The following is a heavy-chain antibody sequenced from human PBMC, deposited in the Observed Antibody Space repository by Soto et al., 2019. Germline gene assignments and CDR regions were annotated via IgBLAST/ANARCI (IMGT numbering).Heavy chain of an antibody. CDR2: IYYSGST. CDR1: GGSISSGDYY. V-gene: IGHV4-30-4*01. J-gene: IGHJ4*02. Sequence: SETLSLTCTFSGGSISSGDYYLSWIRQPPGKGLEWIGSIYYSGSTYYNPSLKSRVTISVDTSKNQFSLKLNSVTAADTAVYYCASRHSSPYFDYWGQGTLVTVSS. CDR3: ASRHSSPYFDY. D-gene: IGHD6-13*01.